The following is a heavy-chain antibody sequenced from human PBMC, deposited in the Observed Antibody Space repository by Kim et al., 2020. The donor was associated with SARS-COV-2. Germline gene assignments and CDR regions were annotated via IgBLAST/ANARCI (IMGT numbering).Heavy chain of an antibody. CDR3: ATNKSRWES. CDR1: GFTFSSYW. V-gene: IGHV3-7*01. CDR2: IKEDGNEK. Sequence: GGSLRLSCEASGFTFSSYWMTWVRQAPGKGLEWVANIKEDGNEKYYVDSVKGRFTISRDNAKTSLYLQMNSLRVEDTAVYYCATNKSRWESWGQGTLVTVSS. D-gene: IGHD1-26*01. J-gene: IGHJ5*02.